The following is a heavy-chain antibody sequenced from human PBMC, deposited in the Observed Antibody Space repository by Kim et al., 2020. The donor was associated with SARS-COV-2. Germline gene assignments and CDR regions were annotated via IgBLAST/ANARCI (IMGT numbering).Heavy chain of an antibody. CDR2: INSDGSST. Sequence: GGSLRLSCAASGFTFSSYWMHWVRQAPGKGLVWVSRINSDGSSTSYADSVKGRFTISRDNAKNTLYLQMNSLRAEDTAVYYCAREFGYYYGSGSESTYYGMDVWGQGTTVTVSS. CDR3: AREFGYYYGSGSESTYYGMDV. CDR1: GFTFSSYW. J-gene: IGHJ6*02. D-gene: IGHD3-10*01. V-gene: IGHV3-74*01.